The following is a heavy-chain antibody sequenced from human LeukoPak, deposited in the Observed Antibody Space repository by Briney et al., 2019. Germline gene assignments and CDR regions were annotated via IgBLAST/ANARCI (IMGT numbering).Heavy chain of an antibody. J-gene: IGHJ6*03. V-gene: IGHV1-46*01. D-gene: IGHD6-6*01. CDR1: GYTFTSYY. CDR3: ARVAWTARPQDYYYYYMDV. Sequence: ASVKVSCKASGYTFTSYYMHWVRQAPGQGLEWMGIINPSGGSTSYAQKFQGRVTMTRDTSTSTVYMELSSLRSEDTAVYYCARVAWTARPQDYYYYYMDVSGKGTTVTVSS. CDR2: INPSGGST.